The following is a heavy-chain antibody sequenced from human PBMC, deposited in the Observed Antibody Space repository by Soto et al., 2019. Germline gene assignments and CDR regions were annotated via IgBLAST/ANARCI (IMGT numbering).Heavy chain of an antibody. CDR1: GGTFSSYA. CDR3: AREGVAAAGSPIYYFDY. D-gene: IGHD6-13*01. J-gene: IGHJ4*02. V-gene: IGHV1-69*01. CDR2: IIPIFGTA. Sequence: QVQLVQSGAEVEKPGSSVKVSCKASGGTFSSYAISWVRQAPGQGLECMGGIIPIFGTANYAQKFQGRVTITADESTSTAYMELSSLRSEDTAVYYCAREGVAAAGSPIYYFDYWGQGTLVTVSS.